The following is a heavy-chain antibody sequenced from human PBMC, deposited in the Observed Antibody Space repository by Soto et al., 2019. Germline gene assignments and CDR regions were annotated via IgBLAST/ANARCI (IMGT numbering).Heavy chain of an antibody. D-gene: IGHD2-21*02. CDR2: IIPIFGTA. V-gene: IGHV1-69*01. CDR3: ASPAGMVTAMRGGMDV. Sequence: QVQLVQSGAEVKKPGSSVKVSCKASGGTFSSYAISWVRQAPGQGLEWMGGIIPIFGTANYAQKFQGRVTITADESTSTAYMELSSLRSDDTAVYYCASPAGMVTAMRGGMDVWGQGTTVTVSS. CDR1: GGTFSSYA. J-gene: IGHJ6*02.